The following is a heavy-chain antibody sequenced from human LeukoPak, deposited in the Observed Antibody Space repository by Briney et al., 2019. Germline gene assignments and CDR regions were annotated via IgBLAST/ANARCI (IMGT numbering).Heavy chain of an antibody. J-gene: IGHJ4*02. CDR3: ATTGSFVFDY. V-gene: IGHV3-30*04. D-gene: IGHD1-14*01. CDR2: ISYDGSSR. CDR1: GFTFSGHV. Sequence: GGSLRLSCAVSGFTFSGHVMHWVRQAPGKGLEWVATISYDGSSRYYADSVKGPFTISRDSSKNTLYLQMHSLRPEDTAIYYCATTGSFVFDYWGQGTLVTVSS.